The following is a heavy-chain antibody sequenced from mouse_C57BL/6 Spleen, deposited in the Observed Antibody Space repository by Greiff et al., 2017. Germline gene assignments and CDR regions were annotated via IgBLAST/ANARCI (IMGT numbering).Heavy chain of an antibody. Sequence: EVKLVESGGGLVQPGGSMKLSCAASGFTFSDAWMDWVRQSPEKGLEWVAEIRNKANNHATYYAESVKGRFTISRDDSKSSVYLQMNSLRAEDTGIYYCTRPYYYGSSSYWYFDVWGTGTTVTVSS. CDR1: GFTFSDAW. D-gene: IGHD1-1*01. CDR3: TRPYYYGSSSYWYFDV. CDR2: IRNKANNHAT. V-gene: IGHV6-6*01. J-gene: IGHJ1*03.